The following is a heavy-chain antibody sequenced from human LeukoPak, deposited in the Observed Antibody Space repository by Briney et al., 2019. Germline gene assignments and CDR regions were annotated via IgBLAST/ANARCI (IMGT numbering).Heavy chain of an antibody. CDR2: ISSSGSV. J-gene: IGHJ4*02. CDR3: ARIPLGYSGAYYFDY. CDR1: RGSISGSIRSYY. Sequence: SETQSLTCTVSRGSISGSIRSYYWSWLRQPPGKGLEWIGYISSSGSVNDNPSLRSRVTISVDMSKNQFFLNLSSVSAADTAVYYCARIPLGYSGAYYFDYWGQGTLVTVSP. V-gene: IGHV4-61*05. D-gene: IGHD5-12*01.